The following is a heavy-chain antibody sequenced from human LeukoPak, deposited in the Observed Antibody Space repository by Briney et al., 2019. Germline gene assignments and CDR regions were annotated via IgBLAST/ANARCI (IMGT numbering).Heavy chain of an antibody. CDR3: ARHGGTRVTLVEVFYFDY. J-gene: IGHJ4*02. D-gene: IGHD4-11*01. CDR2: IYYTGGT. V-gene: IGHV4-39*01. Sequence: SETLSLTCTVSGGSISSSSYYWAWIRQSPEKGLEWIGSIYYTGGTNYSPSLKSRVTISVDTSKNQFSLRLNSVTAADTAVYYCARHGGTRVTLVEVFYFDYWGQGTLVTVSS. CDR1: GGSISSSSYY.